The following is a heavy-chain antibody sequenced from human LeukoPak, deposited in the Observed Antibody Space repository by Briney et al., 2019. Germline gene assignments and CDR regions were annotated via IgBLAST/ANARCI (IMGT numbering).Heavy chain of an antibody. D-gene: IGHD2-15*01. CDR1: GFTFSSYW. CDR3: ARAQTYCFDY. J-gene: IGHJ4*02. V-gene: IGHV3-74*01. CDR2: INSDGSST. Sequence: PGGSLRLSCAASGFTFSSYWMHWVRQAPGKGLVGVSRINSDGSSTSYADSVKGRFTISRDNAKNTLYLQMNSLRAEDTAVYCCARAQTYCFDYWGQGPLVTVSS.